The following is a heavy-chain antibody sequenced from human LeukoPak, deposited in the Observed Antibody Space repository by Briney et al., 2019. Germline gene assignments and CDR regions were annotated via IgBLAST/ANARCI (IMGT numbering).Heavy chain of an antibody. V-gene: IGHV4-61*01. CDR3: ASVGAPPDGWYFDY. Sequence: SETLSLTCTVPDGSVGSASYYWSWIRQPPGKGLEWVGCIYYSGSTNYNPSLKSRVTISLDTSKNQFSLKLSSVTAADTAVYYCASVGAPPDGWYFDYWGQGTLVTVSS. J-gene: IGHJ4*02. CDR1: DGSVGSASYY. CDR2: IYYSGST. D-gene: IGHD1-26*01.